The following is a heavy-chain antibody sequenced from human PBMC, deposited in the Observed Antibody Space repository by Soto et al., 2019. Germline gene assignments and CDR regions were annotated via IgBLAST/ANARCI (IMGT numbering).Heavy chain of an antibody. J-gene: IGHJ5*02. CDR2: ISAYNGNT. V-gene: IGHV1-18*01. CDR1: GYTFTSYG. CDR3: ARGFRLAASRWWFDP. D-gene: IGHD2-15*01. Sequence: ASVKVSCKASGYTFTSYGISWVRQAPGQGLEWMGWISAYNGNTNYAQKLQGRVTMTTDTSTSTAYMELRSLRSDDTAVYYCARGFRLAASRWWFDPWGQGTLVTVSS.